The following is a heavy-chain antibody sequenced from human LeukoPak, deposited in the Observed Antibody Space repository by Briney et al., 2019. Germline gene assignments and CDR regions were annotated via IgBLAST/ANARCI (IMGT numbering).Heavy chain of an antibody. Sequence: GASVKVSCKASGYTFTSYGISWVRQAPGQGLEWMGWISAYNGNTNYAQKLQGRVTMTTDTSTSTAYMELRSLRSDDTAVYYCARVTFSSGWEAYNWFDPWGQGTLVTVSS. CDR2: ISAYNGNT. CDR3: ARVTFSSGWEAYNWFDP. V-gene: IGHV1-18*01. D-gene: IGHD6-19*01. CDR1: GYTFTSYG. J-gene: IGHJ5*02.